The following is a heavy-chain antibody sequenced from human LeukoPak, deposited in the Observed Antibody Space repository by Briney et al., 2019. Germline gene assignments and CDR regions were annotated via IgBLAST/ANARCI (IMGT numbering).Heavy chain of an antibody. CDR1: GGSFSGYY. V-gene: IGHV4-34*01. CDR3: ARGGVFAVVPAAITSDY. CDR2: INHSGST. J-gene: IGHJ4*02. Sequence: PSETLSLTCAVYGGSFSGYYWSWIRQPPGKGLEWIGEINHSGSTNYNPSLKSRVTISVDTSKNQFSLKLSSVTAADTAVYYCARGGVFAVVPAAITSDYWGQGTLVTVSS. D-gene: IGHD2-2*01.